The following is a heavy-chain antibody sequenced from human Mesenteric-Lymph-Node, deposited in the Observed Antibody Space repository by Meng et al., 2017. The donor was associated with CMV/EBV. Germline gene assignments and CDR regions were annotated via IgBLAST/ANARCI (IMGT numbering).Heavy chain of an antibody. CDR1: GFTFDDYD. D-gene: IGHD1-7*01. CDR3: VRTTGNYGDWDH. J-gene: IGHJ4*02. Sequence: GGSLRLSCAASGFTFDDYDMHWVRRAPGKGLEWVSGISRNSGRIGNADSVKARFTISRDTAQNSLYLQLNSLRAEDTAVYYCVRTTGNYGDWDHWGQGTLVTVSS. V-gene: IGHV3-9*01. CDR2: ISRNSGRI.